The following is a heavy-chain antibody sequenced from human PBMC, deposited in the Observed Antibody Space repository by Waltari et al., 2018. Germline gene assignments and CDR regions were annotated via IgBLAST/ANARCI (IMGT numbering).Heavy chain of an antibody. CDR2: ISGSGGST. J-gene: IGHJ4*02. CDR1: GFPFSSHA. D-gene: IGHD1-26*01. CDR3: AKDRAVGASFDY. Sequence: EVQLVESGGGLVQPGGSLRLSCAASGFPFSSHAMSWVRQAPGTGLEWVSAISGSGGSTYYADSVKGRFTISRDNSKNTLYLQMNSLRAEDTAVYYCAKDRAVGASFDYWGQGTLVTVSS. V-gene: IGHV3-23*04.